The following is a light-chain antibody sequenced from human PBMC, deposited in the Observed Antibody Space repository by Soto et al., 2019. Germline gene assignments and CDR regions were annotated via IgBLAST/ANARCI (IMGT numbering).Light chain of an antibody. J-gene: IGKJ1*01. V-gene: IGKV3-15*01. CDR2: GTS. Sequence: EIVMTQSPATLSVSPGERATLSCRASQSVSSTFAWYQQKPGQAPRLLIYGTSARATGIPARFSGSGSGTEFTLTISSLQSEDFAVYYCQQYIDWPPGTFGQGTKVDIK. CDR1: QSVSST. CDR3: QQYIDWPPGT.